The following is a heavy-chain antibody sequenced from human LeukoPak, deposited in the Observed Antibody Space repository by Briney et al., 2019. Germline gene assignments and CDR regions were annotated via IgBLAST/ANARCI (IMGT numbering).Heavy chain of an antibody. CDR3: AKRGRSGWSGNWFDP. D-gene: IGHD6-19*01. Sequence: GGSLRLSCAASGFTFYNYAMAWVRQAPGKGLEWVSTISESGTSTYYADPVKGRFTISRDNSKNTLFLQMNGLRAEDTAVYYCAKRGRSGWSGNWFDPWGQGTLVTVSS. CDR1: GFTFYNYA. V-gene: IGHV3-23*01. J-gene: IGHJ5*02. CDR2: ISESGTST.